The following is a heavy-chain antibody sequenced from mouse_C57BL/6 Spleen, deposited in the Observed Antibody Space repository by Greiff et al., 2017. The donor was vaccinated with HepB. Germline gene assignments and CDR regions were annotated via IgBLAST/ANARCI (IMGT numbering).Heavy chain of an antibody. Sequence: EVQLQQSGPELVKPGASVKISCKASGYTFTDYYMNWVKQSHGKSLEWIGDINPNNGGTSYNQKFKGKATLTVDKSSSTAYMELRSLTSEDSAVYYCAKTAQAHYYFDYWGQGTTLTVSS. D-gene: IGHD3-2*02. CDR3: AKTAQAHYYFDY. J-gene: IGHJ2*01. CDR2: INPNNGGT. V-gene: IGHV1-26*01. CDR1: GYTFTDYY.